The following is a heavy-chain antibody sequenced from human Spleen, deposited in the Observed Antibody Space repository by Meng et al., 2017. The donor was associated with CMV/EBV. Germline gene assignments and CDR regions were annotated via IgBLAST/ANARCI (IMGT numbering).Heavy chain of an antibody. CDR1: NC. D-gene: IGHD3-9*01. Sequence: NCWSWVRQPPGKGLEWIGGISHSGSTNYNPSLKSRVTISVDRSKNQFALKLSSVTAADTAVYYCARRRGGPLYLLRDFDWLVGGLFDYWGQGTLVTVSS. J-gene: IGHJ4*02. CDR3: ARRRGGPLYLLRDFDWLVGGLFDY. V-gene: IGHV4-4*02. CDR2: ISHSGST.